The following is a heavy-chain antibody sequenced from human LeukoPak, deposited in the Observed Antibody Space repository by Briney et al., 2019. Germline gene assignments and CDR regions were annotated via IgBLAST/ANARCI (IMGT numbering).Heavy chain of an antibody. CDR1: GGSISSYY. D-gene: IGHD6-13*01. Sequence: SDTLSLTCTVSGGSISSYYWSWIRPPPGKGLEWIGYIYYSGSTNYNPSLKSRVTISVDTSKNQFSLKLSSVTAADTAVYYCARGVYSSSWPFDYWGQGTLVTVSS. CDR3: ARGVYSSSWPFDY. CDR2: IYYSGST. V-gene: IGHV4-59*01. J-gene: IGHJ4*02.